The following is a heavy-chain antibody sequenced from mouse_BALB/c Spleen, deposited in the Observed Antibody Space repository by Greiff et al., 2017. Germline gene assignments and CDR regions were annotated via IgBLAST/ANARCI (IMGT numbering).Heavy chain of an antibody. CDR1: GYSFTSYW. J-gene: IGHJ3*01. CDR2: IYPGNSDT. V-gene: IGHV1-5*01. CDR3: TRSGRYEGAWFAY. D-gene: IGHD2-14*01. Sequence: VQLQQSGTVLARPGASVKMSCKASGYSFTSYWMHWVKQRPGQGLEWIGAIYPGNSDTSYNQKFKGKAKLTAVTSASTAYMELSSLTNEDSAVYYCTRSGRYEGAWFAYWGQGTLVTVSA.